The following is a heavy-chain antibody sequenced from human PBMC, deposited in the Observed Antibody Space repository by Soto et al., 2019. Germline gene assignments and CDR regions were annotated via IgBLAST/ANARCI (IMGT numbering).Heavy chain of an antibody. Sequence: QVQLQESGPGLVKPSQTLSLTCTVSGGSISSGGYYWSWIRQHPGKGLEWIGYIYYSGSTYYNPSLKRRVTISVDTSKNQFSLKLSSVTAADTAVYYCARGSPGLDYYDSSGYYYFDYWGQGTLVTVSS. CDR3: ARGSPGLDYYDSSGYYYFDY. CDR2: IYYSGST. D-gene: IGHD3-22*01. CDR1: GGSISSGGYY. V-gene: IGHV4-31*03. J-gene: IGHJ4*02.